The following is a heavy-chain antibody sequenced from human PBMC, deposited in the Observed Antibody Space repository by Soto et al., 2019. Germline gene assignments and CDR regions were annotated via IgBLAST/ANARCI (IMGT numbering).Heavy chain of an antibody. D-gene: IGHD6-19*01. CDR2: ISGSGGST. CDR3: ARRSSGWYFDY. J-gene: IGHJ4*02. Sequence: EVQLLESGGGLVQPGGSLRLSCAAPGFTFSNYAMNWVRQAPGKGLEWVSVISGSGGSTYYADSVKGRFTISRDNSKKTRYRQMNRLRGEDAAVYYCARRSSGWYFDYWGQGTLVTVSS. V-gene: IGHV3-23*01. CDR1: GFTFSNYA.